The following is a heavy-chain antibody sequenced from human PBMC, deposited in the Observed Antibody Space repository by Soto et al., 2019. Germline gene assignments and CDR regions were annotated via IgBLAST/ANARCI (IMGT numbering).Heavy chain of an antibody. D-gene: IGHD1-26*01. CDR2: VSSTGSYT. Sequence: QMQLVECGGGLVKPGGSLRLSCAASGFNFGDYYMSWIRQAPGKGLEWVSFVSSTGSYTKYSDSVGGRLTVSRDNGKNSLHLQLNSLRVEDTGVYYCARLRVGVNWYFDLWGRGTLVTVSS. CDR3: ARLRVGVNWYFDL. V-gene: IGHV3-11*06. J-gene: IGHJ2*01. CDR1: GFNFGDYY.